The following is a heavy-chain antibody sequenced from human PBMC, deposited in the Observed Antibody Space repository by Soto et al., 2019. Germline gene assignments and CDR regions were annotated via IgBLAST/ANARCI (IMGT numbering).Heavy chain of an antibody. V-gene: IGHV1-69*06. CDR2: IIPIFGTA. Sequence: KVSCKASGGTFSSYAISWVRQAPGQGLEWMGGIIPIFGTANYAQKFQGRVTITADKSTSTAYMELSSLRSEDTAVYYCATSVEMATPHAFDIWGQGTMVTVSS. CDR3: ATSVEMATPHAFDI. D-gene: IGHD5-12*01. J-gene: IGHJ3*02. CDR1: GGTFSSYA.